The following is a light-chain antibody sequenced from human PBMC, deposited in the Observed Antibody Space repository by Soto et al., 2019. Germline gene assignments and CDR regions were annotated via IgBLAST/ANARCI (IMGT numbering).Light chain of an antibody. CDR3: QQYNNWPMYT. V-gene: IGKV3-15*01. CDR1: QSVSSN. CDR2: GAS. J-gene: IGKJ2*01. Sequence: EIVMTQSPATLSVSPGERATLSCRASQSVSSNLAWYQQKPGQAPRLLIYGASTRATGIPARFSGSGSGTEFTLTISSLQSEDFAVYYCQQYNNWPMYTFGQGNTLEIK.